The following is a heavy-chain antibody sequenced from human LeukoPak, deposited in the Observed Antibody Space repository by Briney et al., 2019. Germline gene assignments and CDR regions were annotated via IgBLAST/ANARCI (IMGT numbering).Heavy chain of an antibody. D-gene: IGHD2-2*01. J-gene: IGHJ4*02. CDR2: IDPNSGGT. V-gene: IGHV1-2*02. CDR1: GYTFTDYY. Sequence: ASVRVSCKTSGYTFTDYYLHWVRQAPGQGLEWMGRIDPNSGGTNYAQKFQVRVTVTRDTSISTVYMELSGLRSDDTAVYYCALVPGPFTTSRFDYWGQGTLVTVSA. CDR3: ALVPGPFTTSRFDY.